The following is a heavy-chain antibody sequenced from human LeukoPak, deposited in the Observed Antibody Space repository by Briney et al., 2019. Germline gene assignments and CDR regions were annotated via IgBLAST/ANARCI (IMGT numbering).Heavy chain of an antibody. D-gene: IGHD5-18*01. CDR1: GVSISSYY. CDR3: ARHEFVDTAMVPYAGVWFDP. Sequence: SETLSLTCTVSGVSISSYYWSWIRQPAGKGLEWIGRIYTSGSTNYNPSLKSRVTMSVDTSKNQFSLKLSSVTAADTAVYYCARHEFVDTAMVPYAGVWFDPWGQGTLVTVSS. CDR2: IYTSGST. J-gene: IGHJ5*02. V-gene: IGHV4-4*07.